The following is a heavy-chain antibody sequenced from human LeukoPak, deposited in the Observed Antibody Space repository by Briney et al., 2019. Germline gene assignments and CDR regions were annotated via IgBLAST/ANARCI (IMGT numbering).Heavy chain of an antibody. J-gene: IGHJ4*02. CDR2: IKQDGSEE. CDR1: GFTFSNAW. V-gene: IGHV3-7*01. Sequence: GGSLRLSCAASGFTFSNAWMSWVRQAPGKGLEWVANIKQDGSEEYYVDSAKGRFTISRDNAKNSLYLQMNSLRAEDTAVYYCARWEGNGYNFDYRGQGTLVTVSS. CDR3: ARWEGNGYNFDY. D-gene: IGHD3-22*01.